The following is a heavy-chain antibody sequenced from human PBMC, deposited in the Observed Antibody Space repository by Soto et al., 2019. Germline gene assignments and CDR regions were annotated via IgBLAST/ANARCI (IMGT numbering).Heavy chain of an antibody. D-gene: IGHD2-8*01. V-gene: IGHV3-30*03. CDR3: GRCNGDDCHSPFDY. Sequence: QVQLVESGGGVVQPGGSLRLSCTASGFTFSNYGMHWVRQAPGKGLEWVADITKNGRNKDYADSVKGRLAISRDNXTNTLELQMNSLRVEDTAMYYCGRCNGDDCHSPFDYWGQGTLVTVSS. CDR2: ITKNGRNK. CDR1: GFTFSNYG. J-gene: IGHJ4*02.